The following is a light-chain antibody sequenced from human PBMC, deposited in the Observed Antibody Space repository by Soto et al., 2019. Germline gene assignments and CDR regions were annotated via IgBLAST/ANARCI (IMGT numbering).Light chain of an antibody. CDR1: QSVGSY. CDR3: QQRSNWPLT. J-gene: IGKJ1*01. CDR2: DAS. Sequence: EIVLTQSPATLSLSPGERVTLSCRASQSVGSYLAWYQQKLGQAPRLLIYDASNRATGIPARFSGSGSGTDFTLTISSLEPEDFAVYYCQQRSNWPLTLGQGTKV. V-gene: IGKV3-11*01.